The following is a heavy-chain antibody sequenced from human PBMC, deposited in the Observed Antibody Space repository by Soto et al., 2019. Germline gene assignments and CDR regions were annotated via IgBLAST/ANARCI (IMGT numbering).Heavy chain of an antibody. Sequence: GESLTISCNGSGYSFTSYWISWVRQMPGKGLEWMGRIDPSDSYTDYSPSFQGHVTISADKSISTAYLQWSSLKASDTAMYYCASTVAGYYYYGMDVWGQGTTVTVSS. CDR1: GYSFTSYW. CDR2: IDPSDSYT. CDR3: ASTVAGYYYYGMDV. D-gene: IGHD6-19*01. V-gene: IGHV5-10-1*01. J-gene: IGHJ6*02.